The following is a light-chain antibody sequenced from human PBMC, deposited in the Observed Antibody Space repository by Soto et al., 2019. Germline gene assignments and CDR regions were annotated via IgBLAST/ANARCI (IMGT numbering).Light chain of an antibody. V-gene: IGKV3-11*01. CDR2: DTS. CDR3: QQRSNWLLT. CDR1: QSVRNY. Sequence: EIVLTQSPATLSLSPGERATLSCRASQSVRNYLAWYQQKPGQSPRLLIYDTSNRATDVPARFSGSGSGTDFTLTISSLEPEDFAVYFCQQRSNWLLTFGPGTKVDIK. J-gene: IGKJ3*01.